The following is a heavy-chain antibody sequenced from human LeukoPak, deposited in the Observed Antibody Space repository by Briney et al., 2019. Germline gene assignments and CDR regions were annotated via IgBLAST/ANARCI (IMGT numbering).Heavy chain of an antibody. D-gene: IGHD3-3*01. J-gene: IGHJ6*02. CDR1: GYTFTSYG. CDR2: ISAYNGNT. V-gene: IGHV1-18*01. CDR3: ARDPDFVGYAIFGVVMLRSSYYGMDV. Sequence: ASVKVSCKASGYTFTSYGISWVRQAPGQGLEWMGWISAYNGNTNYAQKLQGRVTMTTDTSTSTAYMELRSLRSDDTAVYYCARDPDFVGYAIFGVVMLRSSYYGMDVWGQGTTVTVSS.